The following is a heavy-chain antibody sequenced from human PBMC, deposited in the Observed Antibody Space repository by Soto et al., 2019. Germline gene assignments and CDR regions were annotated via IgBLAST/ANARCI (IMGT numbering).Heavy chain of an antibody. V-gene: IGHV3-30*18. D-gene: IGHD6-25*01. CDR2: ISKDGSGK. CDR3: AKGADSSGWHGHDYFDF. J-gene: IGHJ4*02. CDR1: TFTFSTYA. Sequence: QVQLAESGGGVVQPGRSLRLSCAASTFTFSTYAMHWVRQAPGKGLEWVALISKDGSGKYYADSVKDRFTISRDNSKNTLYLQLNSLRAEDTAVYYCAKGADSSGWHGHDYFDFWGQGTLVSVSS.